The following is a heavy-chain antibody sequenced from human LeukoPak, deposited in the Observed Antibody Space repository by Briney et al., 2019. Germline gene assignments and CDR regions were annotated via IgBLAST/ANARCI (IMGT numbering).Heavy chain of an antibody. CDR1: GFTFSSYA. Sequence: PGGSLRLSCAASGFTFSSYAMHWVRQAPGKGLEWVAVISYDGSNKYYADSVKGRFTISRDNSKNTLYLQMNSLRAEDTAVYYCARDPVDDYWGQGTLVTVSS. CDR2: ISYDGSNK. V-gene: IGHV3-30-3*01. J-gene: IGHJ4*02. CDR3: ARDPVDDY.